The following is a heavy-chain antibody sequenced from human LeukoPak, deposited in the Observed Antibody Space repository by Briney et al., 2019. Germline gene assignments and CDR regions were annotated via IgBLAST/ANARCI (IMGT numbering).Heavy chain of an antibody. D-gene: IGHD2-8*01. Sequence: PGGSLRLSCVASGFTFSIYAMNWVRHAPGKGLDWVSSIRGSGTNTYYADSVKGRFNISRENPKNTLYLQMSSLRAEDTAVYYCAKGMVYSRPAPCDYWGQGTLVTVSS. J-gene: IGHJ4*02. CDR3: AKGMVYSRPAPCDY. V-gene: IGHV3-23*01. CDR2: IRGSGTNT. CDR1: GFTFSIYA.